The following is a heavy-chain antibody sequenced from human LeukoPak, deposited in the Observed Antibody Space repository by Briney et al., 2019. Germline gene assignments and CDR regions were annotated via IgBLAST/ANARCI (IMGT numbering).Heavy chain of an antibody. J-gene: IGHJ4*02. CDR3: ARVTEAPYYFDY. Sequence: GGSLRLSCAASGFTFSSYSMNWVRQAPGKGLEWVSSISSSSYIYYADSVKGRFTISRDNARNSLYLQMNSLRAEDTAVYYCARVTEAPYYFDYWGQGTLVTVSS. CDR1: GFTFSSYS. V-gene: IGHV3-21*01. CDR2: ISSSSYI.